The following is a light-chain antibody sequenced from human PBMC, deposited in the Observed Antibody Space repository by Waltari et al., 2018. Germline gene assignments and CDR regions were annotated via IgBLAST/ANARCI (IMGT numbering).Light chain of an antibody. J-gene: IGLJ3*02. CDR3: SSYSSSSTPWV. Sequence: QSALTQPASVSGSPGQSITISCTGTSSDVGGSNHFSWYQQYPGKAPKLMIFEVSNRPSGVSNRFSGSKSGNTASLTISGLQAEDEADYYCSSYSSSSTPWVFGGGTTLTVL. CDR2: EVS. V-gene: IGLV2-14*01. CDR1: SSDVGGSNH.